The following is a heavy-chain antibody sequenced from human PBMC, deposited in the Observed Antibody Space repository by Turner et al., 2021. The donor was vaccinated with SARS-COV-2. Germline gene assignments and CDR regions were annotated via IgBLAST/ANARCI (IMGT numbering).Heavy chain of an antibody. CDR1: GFSISSPYL. J-gene: IGHJ4*02. D-gene: IGHD3-3*01. CDR3: ATASFVFRYLEW. Sequence: QVQLQESGPGLVKPSGTLSVTCTVSGFSISSPYLWTWVRQSPGKGLEWVGQIYHTGTTNYNPSFKDQVTISIDKSKSHFSLNLTSVTAADTAMYCCATASFVFRYLEWWGQGALVTVSS. CDR2: IYHTGTT. V-gene: IGHV4-4*01.